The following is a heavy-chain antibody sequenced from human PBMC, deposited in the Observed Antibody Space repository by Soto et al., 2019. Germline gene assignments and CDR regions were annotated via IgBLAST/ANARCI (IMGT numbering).Heavy chain of an antibody. CDR3: AEGGSAAFQCCFDY. J-gene: IGHJ4*02. CDR2: ISSSSSTI. D-gene: IGHD3-10*01. Sequence: EVQLVESGGGLVQPGGSLRLSCAASGFTFSSYSMNWVRQAPGKGLEWVSYISSSSSTIYYADSVKGRFTISRDNAKNPLYLRMKGLRAEATAVYDCAEGGSAAFQCCFDYWGQETMVVVSS. V-gene: IGHV3-48*01. CDR1: GFTFSSYS.